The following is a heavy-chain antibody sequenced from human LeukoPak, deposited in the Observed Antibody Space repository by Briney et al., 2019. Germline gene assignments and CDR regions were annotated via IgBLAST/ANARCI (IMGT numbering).Heavy chain of an antibody. CDR3: ARLREGDYGDYTDAFDI. CDR1: GYSFTSYW. V-gene: IGHV5-51*01. Sequence: GESLKISCKGSGYSFTSYWIGWVRQMPGKGLEWMGIIYPGDSDTRYSPSFQGQVTISADKSISTAYLQWSSLKASDTAMYYCARLREGDYGDYTDAFDIWGQGTMVTVSS. CDR2: IYPGDSDT. J-gene: IGHJ3*02. D-gene: IGHD4-17*01.